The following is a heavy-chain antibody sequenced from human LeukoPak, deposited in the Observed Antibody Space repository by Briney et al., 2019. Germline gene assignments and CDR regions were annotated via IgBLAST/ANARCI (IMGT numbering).Heavy chain of an antibody. Sequence: SQTLSLTCTVSGGSISSGGYYWGWIRQPPGKGLEWIGYIYHSGSTYYNPSLKSRVTISVDRSKNQFSLKLSSVTAADTAVYYCARVNTIFGVVFDYWGQGTLVTVSS. CDR1: GGSISSGGYY. J-gene: IGHJ4*02. CDR2: IYHSGST. V-gene: IGHV4-30-2*01. CDR3: ARVNTIFGVVFDY. D-gene: IGHD3-3*01.